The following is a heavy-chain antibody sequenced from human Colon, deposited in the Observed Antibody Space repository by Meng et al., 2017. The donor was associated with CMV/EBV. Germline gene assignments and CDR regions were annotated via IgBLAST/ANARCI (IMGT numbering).Heavy chain of an antibody. CDR1: GFTFDDYG. CDR2: INWNGGNP. V-gene: IGHV3-20*04. Sequence: GESLKISCVASGFTFDDYGMSWVRQTPTKGLEWVSNINWNGGNPGYGDSVKGRFTISRDNDNNCLYLEMNNLRAEDTAVYYCARDLPYLYGLDVWGQGTTVTVSS. CDR3: ARDLPYLYGLDV. J-gene: IGHJ6*02. D-gene: IGHD2-2*01.